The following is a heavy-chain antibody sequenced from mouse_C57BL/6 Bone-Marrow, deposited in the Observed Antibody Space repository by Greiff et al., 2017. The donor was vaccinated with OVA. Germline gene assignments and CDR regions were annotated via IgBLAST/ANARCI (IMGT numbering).Heavy chain of an antibody. Sequence: QVQLQQPGTALVKPGASVKLSCKASGYTFTSYWMHWVKQRPGQGLEWIGNITPSTGGTNYNEKFKSKATLTVDKSSSTAYMQLSSLTSEDSAVYYCVSPFYYYGSRAWYFEVWGTGTTVTVSS. CDR3: VSPFYYYGSRAWYFEV. CDR1: GYTFTSYW. D-gene: IGHD1-1*01. J-gene: IGHJ1*03. CDR2: ITPSTGGT. V-gene: IGHV1-53*01.